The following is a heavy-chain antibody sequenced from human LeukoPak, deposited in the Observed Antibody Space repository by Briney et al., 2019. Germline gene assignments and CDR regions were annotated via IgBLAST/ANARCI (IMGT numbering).Heavy chain of an antibody. V-gene: IGHV2-5*01. CDR2: IYWNNDK. D-gene: IGHD4-23*01. CDR3: AQYPDYGGDYDAFDI. CDR1: GFSLRTTGVG. Sequence: SGPTLVNPTQTLALTCTFSGFSLRTTGVGVGWVRQSPGKALEWLTTIYWNNDKRYSPSLQSRLTITKDTSKNQVVLTMTNMDPVDTATYYCAQYPDYGGDYDAFDIWGQGTMVTVSS. J-gene: IGHJ3*02.